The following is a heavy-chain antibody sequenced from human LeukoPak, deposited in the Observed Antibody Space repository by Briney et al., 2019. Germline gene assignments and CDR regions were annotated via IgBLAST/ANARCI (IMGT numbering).Heavy chain of an antibody. CDR3: ARRGN. CDR2: IYYTGST. J-gene: IGHJ4*02. Sequence: SETLSLTCTVSGGSISGYFWSWIRQPPGKGLEFIGYIYYTGSTNYNPSLKSRVIMSVDTSTNQFSLKLSSVTAADTAVYYCARRGNWGQGTLVTVSS. V-gene: IGHV4-59*12. D-gene: IGHD3-16*01. CDR1: GGSISGYF.